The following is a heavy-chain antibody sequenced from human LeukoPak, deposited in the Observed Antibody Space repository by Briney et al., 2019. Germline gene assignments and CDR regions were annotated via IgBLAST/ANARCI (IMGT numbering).Heavy chain of an antibody. D-gene: IGHD3-16*01. CDR1: GYTFTGYY. V-gene: IGHV1-2*02. CDR3: ARAEKGGGTSGAFDI. J-gene: IGHJ3*02. Sequence: ASVKVSCKASGYTFTGYYMYWVRQAPGQGLEWTGWINPNSGATNYAQNFQGRVTMTRDTSITTAYMELSGLRSDDTAVYYCARAEKGGGTSGAFDIWGQGTMVTVSS. CDR2: INPNSGAT.